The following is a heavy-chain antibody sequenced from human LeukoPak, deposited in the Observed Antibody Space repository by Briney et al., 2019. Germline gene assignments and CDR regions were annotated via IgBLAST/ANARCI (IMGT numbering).Heavy chain of an antibody. V-gene: IGHV5-51*01. D-gene: IGHD6-6*01. CDR2: IYPGDSDT. Sequence: GESLKISCKGSGYSFTSYWIGWVRQMPGKGLEWMGIIYPGDSDTSYSPSFQGQVTISADKSISTAYLQWSSLKASDTAMYYCARHRIAARRMSSGVSFDYWGQGTLVTVSS. CDR1: GYSFTSYW. J-gene: IGHJ4*02. CDR3: ARHRIAARRMSSGVSFDY.